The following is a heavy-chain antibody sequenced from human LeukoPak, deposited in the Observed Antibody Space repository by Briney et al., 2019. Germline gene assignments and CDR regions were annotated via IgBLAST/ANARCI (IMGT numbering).Heavy chain of an antibody. Sequence: PGGSLRLSCAASAFTFSSYAMSWVRQAPGKGLEWVSAISGSGGSTYYADSVKGRFTISRDNSKNTLFLQMNSLRAEDTAVYYCAKDRVLLTALNFDYWGQRPLLTVSS. V-gene: IGHV3-23*01. CDR1: AFTFSSYA. CDR3: AKDRVLLTALNFDY. CDR2: ISGSGGST. D-gene: IGHD2-8*01. J-gene: IGHJ4*02.